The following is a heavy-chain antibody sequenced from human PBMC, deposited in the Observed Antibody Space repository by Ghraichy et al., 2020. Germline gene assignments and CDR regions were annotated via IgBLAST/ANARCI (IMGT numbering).Heavy chain of an antibody. Sequence: SETLSLTCTVSGGSISSYYWSWIRQPPGKGLEWIGYIYYSGSTNYNPSLKSRVTISVDTSKNQFSLKLSSVTAADTAVYYCARGDTGSGSKVEYYYGMDVWGQGTTVTVSS. CDR2: IYYSGST. CDR3: ARGDTGSGSKVEYYYGMDV. V-gene: IGHV4-59*01. J-gene: IGHJ6*02. CDR1: GGSISSYY. D-gene: IGHD3-10*01.